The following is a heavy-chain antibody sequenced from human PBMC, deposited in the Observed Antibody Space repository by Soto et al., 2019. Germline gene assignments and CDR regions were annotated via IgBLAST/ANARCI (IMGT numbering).Heavy chain of an antibody. V-gene: IGHV3-48*03. CDR2: ISSSGGTI. D-gene: IGHD1-26*01. CDR3: VRVDSSDVFDY. CDR1: GFTFSSYD. Sequence: GGSLSLSCAASGFTFSSYDMNWVRQAPGKGLEWLSYISSSGGTIYYADSPKGRFTVSRDNAKNSLYLQMNSLRAEDTAVYYCVRVDSSDVFDYWGQGTLVTVSS. J-gene: IGHJ4*02.